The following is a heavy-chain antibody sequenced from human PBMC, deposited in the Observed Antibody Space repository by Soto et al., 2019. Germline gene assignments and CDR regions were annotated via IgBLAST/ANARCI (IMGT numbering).Heavy chain of an antibody. J-gene: IGHJ5*02. CDR2: INPSGGST. CDR1: GYTFTSCY. CDR3: ARSLGYCSGGSCYSFSSRGENWFDP. Sequence: ASVKVSCKASGYTFTSCYMHWMRQAPGQGLEWMGIINPSGGSTSYAQKFQGRVTMTRDTSTSTVYMELSSLRSEDTAVYYCARSLGYCSGGSCYSFSSRGENWFDPWGQGTLVTVSS. D-gene: IGHD2-15*01. V-gene: IGHV1-46*03.